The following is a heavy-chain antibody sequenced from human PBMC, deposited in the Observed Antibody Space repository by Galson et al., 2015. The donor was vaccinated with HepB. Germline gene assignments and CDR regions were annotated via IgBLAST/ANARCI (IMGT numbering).Heavy chain of an antibody. V-gene: IGHV5-51*01. CDR1: GYSFTSYW. D-gene: IGHD2-21*02. Sequence: QSGAEVKKPGESLKISCKGSGYSFTSYWIGWVRQMPGKGLEWMGIIYPGDSDTRYSPSFQGQVTISADKSISTAYLQWSSLKASDTAMYYCARLSSCSGGSCYPPYCGGDCYLDYWGQGTLVTVSS. J-gene: IGHJ4*02. CDR2: IYPGDSDT. CDR3: ARLSSCSGGSCYPPYCGGDCYLDY.